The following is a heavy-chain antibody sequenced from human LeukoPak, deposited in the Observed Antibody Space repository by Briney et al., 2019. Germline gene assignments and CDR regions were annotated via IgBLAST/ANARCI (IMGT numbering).Heavy chain of an antibody. CDR3: ARGHYYGSGSYYSGYYYGMDV. CDR2: ISGYNGNT. J-gene: IGHJ6*02. D-gene: IGHD3-10*01. CDR1: GYTLTSYA. V-gene: IGHV1-18*01. Sequence: GASVKVSCKASGYTLTSYAITWVRQAPGQGLEWMGWISGYNGNTNYAQKLQGRVTMTTDTSTTTAYMELRSLRSDDTAVYYCARGHYYGSGSYYSGYYYGMDVWGQGTTVTVSS.